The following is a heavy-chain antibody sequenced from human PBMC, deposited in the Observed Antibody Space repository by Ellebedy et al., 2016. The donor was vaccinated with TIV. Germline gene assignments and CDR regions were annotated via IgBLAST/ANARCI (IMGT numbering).Heavy chain of an antibody. CDR3: AMTNGWQYFQR. CDR2: INGDEGIT. D-gene: IGHD6-19*01. CDR1: GFTFSTYW. V-gene: IGHV3-74*01. J-gene: IGHJ1*01. Sequence: PGGSLRLSCAASGFTFSTYWMHWVRQAPGKGLVWVSRINGDEGITNHADSVKGRFTISRDNAKNTLYLQMNSLRAEDTAVYYCAMTNGWQYFQRWGQGTLVTVSS.